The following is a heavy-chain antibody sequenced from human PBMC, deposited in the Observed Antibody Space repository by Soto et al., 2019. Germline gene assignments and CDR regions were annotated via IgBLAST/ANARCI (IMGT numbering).Heavy chain of an antibody. CDR1: GFTFGYYW. Sequence: GGSLRLSCAASGFTFGYYWMHWVRQPPGKGPEWVSRMTGDGRTTQYADSVKGRFTASRDNAKSTLYLQMNSLRAEDTAVYYCATAEVDYWGPGTLVTVSS. CDR3: ATAEVDY. V-gene: IGHV3-74*03. CDR2: MTGDGRTT. J-gene: IGHJ4*02.